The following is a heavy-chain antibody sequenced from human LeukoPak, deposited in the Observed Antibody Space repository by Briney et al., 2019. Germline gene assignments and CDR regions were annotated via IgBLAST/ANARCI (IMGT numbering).Heavy chain of an antibody. CDR3: VSRGPYFGSGSSVS. D-gene: IGHD3-10*01. J-gene: IGHJ5*02. V-gene: IGHV3-48*04. CDR1: GFTFSDYS. CDR2: IGSRSNRI. Sequence: SGGSLRLSCAASGFTFSDYSMNWVRQAPGKGLEWVSYIGSRSNRIYYADSVKGRFTISRDNAKNSLYLQMNSLRVEDTAVYYCVSRGPYFGSGSSVSWGQGTLVTVSS.